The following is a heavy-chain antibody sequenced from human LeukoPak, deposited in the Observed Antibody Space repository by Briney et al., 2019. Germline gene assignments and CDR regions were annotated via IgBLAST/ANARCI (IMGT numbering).Heavy chain of an antibody. CDR2: IKQDGREI. D-gene: IGHD7-27*01. CDR1: GFTYSSYW. V-gene: IGHV3-7*01. CDR3: ARDSLGPFDY. J-gene: IGHJ4*02. Sequence: GGSLRLSCAASGFTYSSYWMSWVRQAPGEELEWVANIKQDGREINYMDSVKGRFTISRDNAKNSLFLQMNSLRAEDTAVYFCARDSLGPFDYWGQGTLVTVSS.